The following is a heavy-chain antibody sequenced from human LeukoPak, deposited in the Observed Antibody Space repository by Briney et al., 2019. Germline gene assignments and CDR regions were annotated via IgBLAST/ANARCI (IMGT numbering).Heavy chain of an antibody. D-gene: IGHD1-26*01. CDR1: GGSISSYY. J-gene: IGHJ4*02. CDR3: ARGIVGATTVDY. V-gene: IGHV4-59*08. Sequence: SETLSLTCTVSGGSISSYYWSWIRQPPGKGLEWIGYIYYSGSTNYNPSLKSRVTISIDTSKNQFSLELSSVTAADTAVYYCARGIVGATTVDYWGQGTLVTVSS. CDR2: IYYSGST.